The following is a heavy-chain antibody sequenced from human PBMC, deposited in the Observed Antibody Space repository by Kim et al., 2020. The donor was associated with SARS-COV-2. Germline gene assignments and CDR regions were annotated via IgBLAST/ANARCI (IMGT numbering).Heavy chain of an antibody. D-gene: IGHD5-12*01. J-gene: IGHJ3*02. V-gene: IGHV3-48*03. CDR1: GFTVSSYE. CDR3: ARENSLLGFSGYDAFDI. CDR2: IHPDERTT. Sequence: GGSLRLSCVVSGFTVSSYEMDWVRQAPGKGLEWISNIHPDERTTLYTESVKGRFTISRDNAHNSLYLEMSHLRAEDTAIYYCARENSLLGFSGYDAFDIWGRGTMVTVSS.